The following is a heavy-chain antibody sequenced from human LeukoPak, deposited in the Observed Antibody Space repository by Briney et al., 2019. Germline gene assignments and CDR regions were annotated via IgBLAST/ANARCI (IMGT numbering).Heavy chain of an antibody. V-gene: IGHV1-2*02. D-gene: IGHD3-16*02. Sequence: GASVKVPCKASGYTFTGYYMHWVRQAPGQGLEWMGWINPNSGGTNYAQKFQGRVTMTRDTSISTAYMELSRLRSDDTAVYYCARAGYVWGSYRSTNFDYWGQGTLVTVSS. CDR3: ARAGYVWGSYRSTNFDY. CDR1: GYTFTGYY. J-gene: IGHJ4*02. CDR2: INPNSGGT.